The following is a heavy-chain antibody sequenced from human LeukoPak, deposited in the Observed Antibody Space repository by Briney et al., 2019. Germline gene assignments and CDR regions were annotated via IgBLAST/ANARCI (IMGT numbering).Heavy chain of an antibody. Sequence: PSETLSLTCTVSGGSISSYYWSWIRQPPGKGLEWIGYIYYSGSTYYNPSLKSRVTISVDTSKNQFSLKLSSVTAADTAVYYCARMSTRRPIDYWGQGTLVTVSS. J-gene: IGHJ4*02. V-gene: IGHV4-59*06. CDR2: IYYSGST. CDR3: ARMSTRRPIDY. CDR1: GGSISSYY. D-gene: IGHD2-15*01.